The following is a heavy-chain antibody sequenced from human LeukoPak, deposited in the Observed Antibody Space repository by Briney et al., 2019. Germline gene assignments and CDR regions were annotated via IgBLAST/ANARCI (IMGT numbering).Heavy chain of an antibody. Sequence: GRSLRLSCTASGFTFGDYAMSWVRQAPGKGLKWVGFIRSKAYGGTTEYAASVKGRFTISRDDSKSIAYLQMNSLKTGDTAVYYCTRVGLSGSRNNDAFDIWGQGTMVTVSS. CDR2: IRSKAYGGTT. J-gene: IGHJ3*02. D-gene: IGHD1-26*01. CDR3: TRVGLSGSRNNDAFDI. CDR1: GFTFGDYA. V-gene: IGHV3-49*04.